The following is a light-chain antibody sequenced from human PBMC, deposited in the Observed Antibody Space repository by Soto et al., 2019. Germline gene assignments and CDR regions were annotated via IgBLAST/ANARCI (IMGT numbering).Light chain of an antibody. CDR1: QALSNY. J-gene: IGKJ4*01. Sequence: DIQLTQSPSFLSASVGDRVTITCRASQALSNYLAWYQQKPGKAPDLLIYSASTLQSRVPSRFSGSGSETEFTLTIRALQPEDFATYYCQQLSRYPLTFGGGTKVEVK. CDR2: SAS. V-gene: IGKV1-9*01. CDR3: QQLSRYPLT.